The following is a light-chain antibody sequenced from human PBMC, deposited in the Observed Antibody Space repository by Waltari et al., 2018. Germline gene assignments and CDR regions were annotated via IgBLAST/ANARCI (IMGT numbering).Light chain of an antibody. V-gene: IGLV3-25*03. CDR1: ALPKQY. CDR3: QSADSSGTYP. CDR2: KDT. J-gene: IGLJ2*01. Sequence: SYELTQPPSVSASPGQTARITCPGDALPKQYPYWYQQKPGQAPVLVIYKDTERPPGIPERFSGSSSGTTVTLTISGVRAEDEADYYCQSADSSGTYPFGGGTKLTVL.